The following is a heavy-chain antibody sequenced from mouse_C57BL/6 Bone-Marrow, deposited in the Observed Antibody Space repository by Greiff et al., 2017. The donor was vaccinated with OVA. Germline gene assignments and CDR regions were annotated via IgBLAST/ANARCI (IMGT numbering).Heavy chain of an antibody. D-gene: IGHD2-1*01. CDR3: ARTEYGNYDAMDY. V-gene: IGHV1-82*01. J-gene: IGHJ4*01. CDR1: GYAFSSSW. Sequence: VQVVESGPELVKPGASVKISCKASGYAFSSSWMNWVKQRPGKGLEWIGRIYPGDGDTNYNGKFKGKATLTADKSSSTAYMQLSSLTSEDSAVYFCARTEYGNYDAMDYWGQGTSVTVSS. CDR2: IYPGDGDT.